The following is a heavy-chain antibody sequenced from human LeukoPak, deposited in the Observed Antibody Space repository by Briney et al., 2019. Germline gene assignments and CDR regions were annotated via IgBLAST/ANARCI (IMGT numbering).Heavy chain of an antibody. CDR2: ISGSGGST. CDR1: GFTFSSCG. D-gene: IGHD2-2*02. V-gene: IGHV3-23*01. J-gene: IGHJ6*02. CDR3: AKAVSCSSTSCYRSYGMDV. Sequence: GGSLRLSCAASGFTFSSCGMSWVRQAPGKGLEWVSGISGSGGSTYYADSVKGRFTISRDNSKNTLYLQMNSLRAEDTAVYYCAKAVSCSSTSCYRSYGMDVWGQGTTVTVSS.